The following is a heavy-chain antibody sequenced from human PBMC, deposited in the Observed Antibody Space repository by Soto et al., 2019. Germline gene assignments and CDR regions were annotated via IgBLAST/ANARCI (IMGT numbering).Heavy chain of an antibody. CDR1: GFTFSSYA. D-gene: IGHD3-9*01. J-gene: IGHJ4*02. Sequence: PGGSLRLSCAASGFTFSSYAMSWVRQAPGKGLEWVSAISGSGGSTYYADSVKGRFTISRDNSKNTLYLQMNSLRAEDTAVYYCAKDSRALTIAAYYFDYWGQGTLVTVSS. V-gene: IGHV3-23*01. CDR3: AKDSRALTIAAYYFDY. CDR2: ISGSGGST.